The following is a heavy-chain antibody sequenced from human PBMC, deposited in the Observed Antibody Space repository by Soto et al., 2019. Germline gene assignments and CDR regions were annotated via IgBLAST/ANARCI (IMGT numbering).Heavy chain of an antibody. Sequence: QVQLVQSGAEVKKPGSSVKVSCKASGGTFSTYAISWVRQAPRQGLEWMGGIIPIFGTAKYAQKFQGRVTITADESTSTAYMELSSLRSEDTAVYYCAREIFGVIISGGRDAFDIWGQGTMVTVSS. CDR1: GGTFSTYA. CDR2: IIPIFGTA. J-gene: IGHJ3*02. CDR3: AREIFGVIISGGRDAFDI. V-gene: IGHV1-69*01. D-gene: IGHD3-3*01.